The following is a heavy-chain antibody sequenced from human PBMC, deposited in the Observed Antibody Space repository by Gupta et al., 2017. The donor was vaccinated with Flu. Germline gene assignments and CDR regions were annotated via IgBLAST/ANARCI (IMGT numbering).Heavy chain of an antibody. CDR3: ARHDYGGINWFDP. CDR2: SYYSGST. J-gene: IGHJ5*02. D-gene: IGHD4-23*01. V-gene: IGHV4-59*08. Sequence: QVQLQESGPGLVKPSETLSLTCTVSGGSISSYYWSWIRQPPGKGLEWIGYSYYSGSTNYHPSLKSRVTISVDTSKNQFSLKLSSVTAADTAGYYCARHDYGGINWFDPWGQGTLGTVSP. CDR1: GGSISSYY.